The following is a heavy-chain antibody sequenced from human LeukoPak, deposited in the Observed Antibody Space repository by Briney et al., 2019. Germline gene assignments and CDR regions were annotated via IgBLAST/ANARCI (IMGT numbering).Heavy chain of an antibody. J-gene: IGHJ6*02. CDR2: IFYRGST. CDR1: GDSVSSGSYS. V-gene: IGHV4-61*01. D-gene: IGHD1-14*01. CDR3: ARARNYYYYLDV. Sequence: PSETLSLTCTVSGDSVSSGSYSWSWIRQPPGQGLEWIGYIFYRGSTSYNPSLKSRLTISADSSKNQFSLRLSSATAADTAVYYCARARNYYYYLDVWGQGTTVTVSS.